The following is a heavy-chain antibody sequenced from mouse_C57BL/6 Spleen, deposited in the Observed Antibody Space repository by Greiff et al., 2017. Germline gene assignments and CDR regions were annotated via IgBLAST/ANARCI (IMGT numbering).Heavy chain of an antibody. D-gene: IGHD1-1*01. V-gene: IGHV1-69*01. CDR1: GYTFTSYW. CDR3: ARCLITTVVASYYFDY. CDR2: IDPSDSYT. Sequence: QVQLQQPGAELVMPGASVKLSCKASGYTFTSYWMHWVKQRPGQGLEWIGEIDPSDSYTNYNQKFKGKSTLTVDKSSSTAYMQLSSLTSEDSAVYYWARCLITTVVASYYFDYWGQGTTLTVSS. J-gene: IGHJ2*01.